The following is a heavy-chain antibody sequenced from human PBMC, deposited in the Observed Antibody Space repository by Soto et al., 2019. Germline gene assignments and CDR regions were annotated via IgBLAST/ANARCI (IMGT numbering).Heavy chain of an antibody. CDR1: GGSISSYY. Sequence: LSLTCTVSGGSISSYYWIWIRQPPGKGLEWIGYISYSGSTNYNPSLKSRPTISVDTSKNQFSLKLRSVTAADTAVYYCARASPYGDYALDYWGQGTLVTVSS. D-gene: IGHD4-17*01. V-gene: IGHV4-59*01. CDR2: ISYSGST. CDR3: ARASPYGDYALDY. J-gene: IGHJ4*02.